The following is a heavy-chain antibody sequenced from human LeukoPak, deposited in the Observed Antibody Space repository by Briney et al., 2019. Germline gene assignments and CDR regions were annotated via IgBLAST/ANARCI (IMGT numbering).Heavy chain of an antibody. CDR3: ARSAGSGSYYTAYYYYMDV. CDR1: GGSFSGYY. Sequence: SETLSLTCAVYGGSFSGYYWSWIRQPPGKGLEWIGEINHSGSTNYNPSLKSRVTISVDTSKNQFSLKLSSVTAADTAVYYCARSAGSGSYYTAYYYYMDVWGKGTTVTISS. CDR2: INHSGST. V-gene: IGHV4-34*01. J-gene: IGHJ6*03. D-gene: IGHD3-10*01.